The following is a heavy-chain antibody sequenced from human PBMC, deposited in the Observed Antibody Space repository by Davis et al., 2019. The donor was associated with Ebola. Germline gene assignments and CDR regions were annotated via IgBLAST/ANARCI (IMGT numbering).Heavy chain of an antibody. D-gene: IGHD6-6*01. CDR1: GGTFSSYA. V-gene: IGHV1-69*06. CDR3: ARVRVYSSSSYWFDP. J-gene: IGHJ5*02. CDR2: IIPIFGTA. Sequence: SVKVSCKASGGTFSSYAISWVRQAPGQGLEWMGGIIPIFGTANYAQKFQGRVTITADKSTSTAYMELSSLRSEDAAVYYCARVRVYSSSSYWFDPWGQGTLVTVSS.